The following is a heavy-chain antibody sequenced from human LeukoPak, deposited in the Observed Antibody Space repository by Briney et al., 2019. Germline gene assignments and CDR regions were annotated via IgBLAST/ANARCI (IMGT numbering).Heavy chain of an antibody. D-gene: IGHD3-10*01. CDR3: ARSGGSGSYHIPIDY. CDR2: INHSGST. CDR1: GGSFSGYY. V-gene: IGHV4-34*01. Sequence: PSETLSLICAVYGGSFSGYYWSWIRQPPGKGLEWIGEINHSGSTNYNPSLKSRVTISVDTSKNQFSLKLSSVTAADTAVYYCARSGGSGSYHIPIDYWGQGTLVTVSS. J-gene: IGHJ4*02.